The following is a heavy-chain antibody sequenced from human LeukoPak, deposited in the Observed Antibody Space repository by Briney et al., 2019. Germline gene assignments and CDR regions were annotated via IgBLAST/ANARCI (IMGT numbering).Heavy chain of an antibody. D-gene: IGHD3-16*02. CDR3: ARGARYYDYVWGSYRKNYMDV. Sequence: SETLSLTCAVYGGSFSGYYWSWIRQPPGKGPEWIGEINHSGSTNYNPSLKSRVTISVDTSKNQFSLKLSSVTAADTAVYYCARGARYYDYVWGSYRKNYMDVWGKGTTVTVSS. CDR2: INHSGST. CDR1: GGSFSGYY. V-gene: IGHV4-34*01. J-gene: IGHJ6*03.